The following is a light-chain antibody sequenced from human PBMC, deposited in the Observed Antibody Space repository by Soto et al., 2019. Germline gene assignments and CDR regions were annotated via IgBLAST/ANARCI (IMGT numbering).Light chain of an antibody. V-gene: IGKV4-1*01. J-gene: IGKJ5*01. Sequence: DIVMTQSPDSLAVSLGERATINCKSNQSVLYSSNNKNYLTWYQHKPGQPPKLLIYWASTRKSGVPDRFSGSGSGTDFTLTISSLEPEDFAVYHCQQRSNWRITFGHGTRLEIK. CDR3: QQRSNWRIT. CDR2: WAS. CDR1: QSVLYSSNNKNY.